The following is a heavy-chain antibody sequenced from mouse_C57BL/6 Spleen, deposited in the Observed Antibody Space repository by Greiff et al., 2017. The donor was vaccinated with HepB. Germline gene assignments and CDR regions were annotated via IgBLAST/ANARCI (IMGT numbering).Heavy chain of an antibody. V-gene: IGHV6-6*01. CDR2: IRNKANNHAT. Sequence: EVKVEESGGGLVQPGGSMKLSCAASGFTFSDAWMDWVRQSPEKGLEWVAEIRNKANNHATYYAESVKGRFTISRDDSKSSVYLQMNSLRAADTGIYYCTRRHYGSSYGGYFDVWGTGTTVTVSS. CDR1: GFTFSDAW. CDR3: TRRHYGSSYGGYFDV. J-gene: IGHJ1*03. D-gene: IGHD1-1*01.